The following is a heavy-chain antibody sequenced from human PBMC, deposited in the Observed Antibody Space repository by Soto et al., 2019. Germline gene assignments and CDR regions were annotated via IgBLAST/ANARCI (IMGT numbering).Heavy chain of an antibody. CDR2: IYYSGT. CDR3: ARVTVTGDAFDI. D-gene: IGHD4-17*01. V-gene: IGHV4-59*01. Sequence: SETLSLTCSVSGGSISSYYWSWIRQPPGKGLEWIAYIYYSGTSYNPSLKSRVSISLDTSKNQFSLKLSSVTAADTAVYYCARVTVTGDAFDIWGQGTMVTVSS. CDR1: GGSISSYY. J-gene: IGHJ3*02.